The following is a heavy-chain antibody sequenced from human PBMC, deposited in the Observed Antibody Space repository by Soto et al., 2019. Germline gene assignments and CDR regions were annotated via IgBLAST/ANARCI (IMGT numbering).Heavy chain of an antibody. D-gene: IGHD4-4*01. J-gene: IGHJ6*02. V-gene: IGHV1-18*04. CDR1: GHTFTSYG. Sequence: ASVKVSCKASGHTFTSYGISWVRQAPGQGLEWMGWSSAYNGNTNYAQKLQGRVTMTTDTSTSTAYMELRSLRSDDTAVYYCARDIAVTNPHYYYYYGMEGWGEGTTFTVSS. CDR2: SSAYNGNT. CDR3: ARDIAVTNPHYYYYYGMEG.